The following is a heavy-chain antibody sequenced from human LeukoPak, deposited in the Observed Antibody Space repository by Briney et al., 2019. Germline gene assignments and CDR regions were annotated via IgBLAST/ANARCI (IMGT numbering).Heavy chain of an antibody. J-gene: IGHJ4*02. D-gene: IGHD4-17*01. Sequence: GGSLRLSCAASGFTFSSYSMNWVRQAPGKGLEWVANIKQDGSEKYYVDSVKGRFTISRDNAKNSLYLQMNSLRAEDTAVYYCARDYGETPDYWGQGTLVTVSS. CDR3: ARDYGETPDY. V-gene: IGHV3-7*03. CDR1: GFTFSSYS. CDR2: IKQDGSEK.